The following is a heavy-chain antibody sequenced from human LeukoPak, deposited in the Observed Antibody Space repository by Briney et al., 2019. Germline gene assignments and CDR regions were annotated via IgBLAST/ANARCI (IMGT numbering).Heavy chain of an antibody. D-gene: IGHD3-10*01. CDR2: INSGGNA. CDR3: ASILRSSSGYYFDY. V-gene: IGHV3-66*01. Sequence: GGSLRLSCAASGFTFSYYWMHWVRQAPGKGLEWVSVINSGGNAYYADSVKGRFTISRDNSKNMLYLQMNSLRAEDTAVYYCASILRSSSGYYFDYWGQGTLVTVSS. J-gene: IGHJ4*02. CDR1: GFTFSYYW.